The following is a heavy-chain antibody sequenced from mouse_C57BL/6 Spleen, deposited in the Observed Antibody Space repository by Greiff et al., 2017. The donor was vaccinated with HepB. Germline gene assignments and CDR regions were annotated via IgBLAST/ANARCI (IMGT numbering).Heavy chain of an antibody. V-gene: IGHV1-80*01. Sequence: QVQLKESGAELVKSGASVKISCKASGYAFSSYWMNWVKQRPGKGLEWIGQIYPGDGDTNYNGKFKGKATLTADKSSSTAYMQLSSLTSEDSAVYFCAIYGSSYFDVWGTGTTVTVSS. CDR3: AIYGSSYFDV. J-gene: IGHJ1*03. D-gene: IGHD1-1*01. CDR1: GYAFSSYW. CDR2: IYPGDGDT.